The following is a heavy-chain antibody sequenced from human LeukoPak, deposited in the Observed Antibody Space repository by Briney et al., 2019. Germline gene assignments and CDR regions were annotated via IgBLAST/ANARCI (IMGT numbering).Heavy chain of an antibody. CDR1: GFTLSTYS. CDR3: ARGPGIAVAPLQH. Sequence: GGSLRLSCAVSGFTLSTYSMSWVRQAPGKGLEWVSSISGSRSDIYYADSVKGRFTISSDNAKNALYLQMNSLRAEDTAVYYCARGPGIAVAPLQHWGQGTLVTVSS. V-gene: IGHV3-21*01. D-gene: IGHD6-19*01. CDR2: ISGSRSDI. J-gene: IGHJ1*01.